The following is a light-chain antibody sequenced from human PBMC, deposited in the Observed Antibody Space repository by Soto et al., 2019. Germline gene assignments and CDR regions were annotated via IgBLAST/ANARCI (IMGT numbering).Light chain of an antibody. Sequence: SYELTQPPSVSVSPGQTASITCSGDKLGNKYAYWYQQKPGQSPALVIYQDIKRPSGIPERFSGSNSGNTATLTISGTQAMDEADYYCQAWDSSTVVFGGGTKLTVL. CDR3: QAWDSSTVV. V-gene: IGLV3-1*01. CDR1: KLGNKY. J-gene: IGLJ2*01. CDR2: QDI.